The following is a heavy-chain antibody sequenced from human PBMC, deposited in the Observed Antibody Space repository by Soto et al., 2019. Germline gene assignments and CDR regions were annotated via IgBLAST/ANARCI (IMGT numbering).Heavy chain of an antibody. CDR1: GYTFTTYY. V-gene: IGHV1-46*01. J-gene: IGHJ3*02. D-gene: IGHD3-16*02. CDR3: AICTVPVIGSWDVFDI. Sequence: QVQLVQSGAEVKKPGASVKISCKASGYTFTTYYMHWVRQAPGQSLEWRGIINPTDGGTTNAQRFQGRVPMNRDTSTSTVCMDLSRLRSEDTAVYYCAICTVPVIGSWDVFDIWGQGTLVTVSS. CDR2: INPTDGGT.